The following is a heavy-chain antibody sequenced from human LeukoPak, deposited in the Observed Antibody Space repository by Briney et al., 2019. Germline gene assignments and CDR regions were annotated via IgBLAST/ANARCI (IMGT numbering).Heavy chain of an antibody. Sequence: SETLSLTCAVYGGSFSGYYWSWIRQPPGKGLEWIGEINHSGSTNYNPSLKSRVTISVDTSKNQFSLKLSSVTAADTAVYFCARLYCSGGACPIDYWGQGTLVTVSS. V-gene: IGHV4-34*01. CDR3: ARLYCSGGACPIDY. D-gene: IGHD2-15*01. CDR2: INHSGST. J-gene: IGHJ4*02. CDR1: GGSFSGYY.